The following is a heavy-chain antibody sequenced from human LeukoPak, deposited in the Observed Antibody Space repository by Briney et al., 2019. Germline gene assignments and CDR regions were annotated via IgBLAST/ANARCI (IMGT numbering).Heavy chain of an antibody. CDR3: ARAAVNYYDSSGYIVTGAIDY. J-gene: IGHJ4*02. CDR1: GGSISSGSYY. D-gene: IGHD3-22*01. V-gene: IGHV4-61*02. CDR2: IYTSGST. Sequence: ASQTLSLTCTVSGGSISSGSYYWSWIRQPAGKGLEWIGRIYTSGSTNYNPSLKSRVTISVDTSKNQFSLKLSSVTAADTAVYYCARAAVNYYDSSGYIVTGAIDYWGQGTLVTVSS.